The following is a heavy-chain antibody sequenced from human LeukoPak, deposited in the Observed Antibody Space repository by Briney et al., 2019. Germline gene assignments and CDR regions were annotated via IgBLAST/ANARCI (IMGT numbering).Heavy chain of an antibody. Sequence: GGSLRLSCAASGFTFTNAWMNWVRQAPGKGLEWVAFIRYDGSNKYYADSVKGRFTISRDNSKNTLYLQMNSLRAEDTAVYYCAKKGSYYYDSSGYYPFDYWGQGTLVTVSS. D-gene: IGHD3-22*01. V-gene: IGHV3-30*02. CDR3: AKKGSYYYDSSGYYPFDY. J-gene: IGHJ4*02. CDR1: GFTFTNAW. CDR2: IRYDGSNK.